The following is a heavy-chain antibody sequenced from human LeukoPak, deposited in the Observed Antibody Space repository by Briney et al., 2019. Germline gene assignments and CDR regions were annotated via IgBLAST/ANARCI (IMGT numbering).Heavy chain of an antibody. V-gene: IGHV1-46*01. D-gene: IGHD3-10*01. CDR3: ARDIRGLGSCFDY. CDR1: GYTFGTHW. J-gene: IGHJ4*02. Sequence: ASVKVSCKASGYTFGTHWMHWVRQAPGQGLEWMAIINPSGDFRSYAQKFQGRLTVTRDMSTRTVYMELSDLRPEDTAVYYCARDIRGLGSCFDYWGQGTLVTVSS. CDR2: INPSGDFR.